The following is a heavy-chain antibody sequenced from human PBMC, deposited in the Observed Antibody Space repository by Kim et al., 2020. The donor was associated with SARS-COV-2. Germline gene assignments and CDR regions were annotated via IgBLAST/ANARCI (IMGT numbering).Heavy chain of an antibody. D-gene: IGHD1-26*01. Sequence: FVASVKGRFTMSRDNAKYSLYLQMNSLRTEDTAIYYCAALDSVQVPGSIWGQGALVTVSS. CDR3: AALDSVQVPGSI. V-gene: IGHV3-48*03. J-gene: IGHJ4*02.